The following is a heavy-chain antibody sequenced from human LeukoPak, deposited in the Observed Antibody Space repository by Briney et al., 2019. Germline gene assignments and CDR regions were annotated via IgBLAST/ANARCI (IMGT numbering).Heavy chain of an antibody. CDR3: ATYSNWVAGDV. CDR1: GFTFSYYY. V-gene: IGHV3-11*04. J-gene: IGHJ6*02. D-gene: IGHD7-27*01. CDR2: TTSSGDTM. Sequence: GGSLRLSCAASGFTFSYYYMSWIRQAPGKGLEWVSYTTSSGDTMYYADSVKGRFTISRDNAKNSLYLQMDSLRAEDTAVYYCATYSNWVAGDVWGQGTTVSVSS.